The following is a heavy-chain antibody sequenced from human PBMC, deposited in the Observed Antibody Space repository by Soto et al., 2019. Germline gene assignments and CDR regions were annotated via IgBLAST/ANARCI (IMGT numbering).Heavy chain of an antibody. CDR1: GYTFTSYG. CDR2: ISAYNGNT. V-gene: IGHV1-18*01. D-gene: IGHD3-10*01. CDR3: AREGTMVRGEDEYYYYGMDV. J-gene: IGHJ6*02. Sequence: ASVKVSCKASGYTFTSYGISWVRQAPGQGLEWMGWISAYNGNTNYAQKLQGRVTMTTDTSTSTAYMELRSLRSDDTAVYYCAREGTMVRGEDEYYYYGMDVWGQGTTVTVSS.